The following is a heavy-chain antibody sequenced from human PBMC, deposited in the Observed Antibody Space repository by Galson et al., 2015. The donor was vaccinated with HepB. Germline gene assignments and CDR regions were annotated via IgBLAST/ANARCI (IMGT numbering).Heavy chain of an antibody. CDR2: ISSSSSYI. D-gene: IGHD4-23*01. J-gene: IGHJ4*02. CDR1: GFTFSSYS. CDR3: ARDDYGGTVDY. Sequence: SLRLSCAASGFTFSSYSMNWVRQAPGKGLEWVSSISSSSSYIYHADSVKGRFTISRDNAKNSLYLQMNSLRAEDTAVYYCARDDYGGTVDYWGQGTLVTVSS. V-gene: IGHV3-21*01.